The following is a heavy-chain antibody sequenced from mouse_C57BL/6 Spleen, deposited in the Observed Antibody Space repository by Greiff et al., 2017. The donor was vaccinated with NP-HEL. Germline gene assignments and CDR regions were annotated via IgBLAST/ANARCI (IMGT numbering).Heavy chain of an antibody. CDR1: GYAFSSSW. Sequence: VQLQQSGPELVKPGASVKISCKASGYAFSSSWMNWVKQRPGKGLEWIGRIYPGDGDTNYNGKFKGKATLTADKSSSTAYMQLSSLTSEDSAVYFCARGTTVVAEVDYWGQGTTLTVSS. V-gene: IGHV1-82*01. CDR2: IYPGDGDT. J-gene: IGHJ2*01. CDR3: ARGTTVVAEVDY. D-gene: IGHD1-1*01.